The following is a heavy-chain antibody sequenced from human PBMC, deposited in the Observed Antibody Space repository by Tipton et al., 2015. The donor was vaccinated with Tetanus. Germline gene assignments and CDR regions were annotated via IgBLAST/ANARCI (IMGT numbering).Heavy chain of an antibody. Sequence: TLSLTCAVSGGSFSAFYWTWIRQPPGEGLEWIGDINNSGSTNYNPSLKSRVTISVDTSKNQFSLELSSVTAADTAVFFCARVYYGSGSYYFDYWGQGTLVTVSS. V-gene: IGHV4-34*01. CDR1: GGSFSAFY. CDR3: ARVYYGSGSYYFDY. D-gene: IGHD3-10*01. J-gene: IGHJ4*02. CDR2: INNSGST.